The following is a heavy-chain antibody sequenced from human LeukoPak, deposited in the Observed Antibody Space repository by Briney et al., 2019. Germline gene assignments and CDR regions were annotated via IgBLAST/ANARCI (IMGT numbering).Heavy chain of an antibody. CDR2: INPNSGGT. D-gene: IGHD6-13*01. CDR3: ASGTAAAGINDAFDI. Sequence: ASVKVSCKASGYTFTGYYMHWVRQAPGQGLEWMGWINPNSGGTNYAQKFQGRVTMTRDTSISTAYMELSRLRSDDTAVYYCASGTAAAGINDAFDIWGQGTMVTVSS. CDR1: GYTFTGYY. V-gene: IGHV1-2*02. J-gene: IGHJ3*02.